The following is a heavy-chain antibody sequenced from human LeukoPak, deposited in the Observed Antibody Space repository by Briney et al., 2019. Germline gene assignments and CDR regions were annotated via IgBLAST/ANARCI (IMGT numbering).Heavy chain of an antibody. CDR2: INSDGSNT. CDR1: GFTFSIYW. Sequence: GGSLRLSCTASGFTFSIYWMHWVRQAPGKGLVWVSRINSDGSNTIYADSVKDRFNMSRDNAKNTLYLEMNSLRAEDTAVYYCARDVVLSGTDAFDIWGQGTRVTVSS. D-gene: IGHD2-15*01. CDR3: ARDVVLSGTDAFDI. J-gene: IGHJ3*02. V-gene: IGHV3-74*01.